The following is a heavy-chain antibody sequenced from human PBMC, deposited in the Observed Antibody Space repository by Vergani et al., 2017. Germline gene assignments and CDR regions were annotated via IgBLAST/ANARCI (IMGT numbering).Heavy chain of an antibody. Sequence: EVQLVQSGAEVKKPGESLKISCKGSGYSFTSYWIGWVRQMPGKGLEWMGIIYPGDSDTRYSPSFQGQVTISADKSISTAYLQWSSLKASDTAMYYCARHAVIAAAGTGGFDPWGQGTLVTVSS. CDR3: ARHAVIAAAGTGGFDP. CDR1: GYSFTSYW. CDR2: IYPGDSDT. V-gene: IGHV5-51*01. J-gene: IGHJ5*02. D-gene: IGHD6-13*01.